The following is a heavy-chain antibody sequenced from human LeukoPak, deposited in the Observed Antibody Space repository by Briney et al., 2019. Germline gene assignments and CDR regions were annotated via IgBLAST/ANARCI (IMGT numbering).Heavy chain of an antibody. CDR3: ATEGYYYDSSGYYPGSVFDY. CDR1: GFTFSSYA. CDR2: ISGSGGST. Sequence: PGGSLRLSCAASGFTFSSYAMSWVRQAPGKGLEWVSAISGSGGSTYYADSVKGRFTISRDNSKNTLYLQMNSLRAEDTAVYYCATEGYYYDSSGYYPGSVFDYWGQGTLVTVSS. V-gene: IGHV3-23*01. J-gene: IGHJ4*02. D-gene: IGHD3-22*01.